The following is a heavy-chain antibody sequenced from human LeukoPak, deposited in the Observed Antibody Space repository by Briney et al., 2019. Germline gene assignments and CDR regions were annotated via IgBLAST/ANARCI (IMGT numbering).Heavy chain of an antibody. Sequence: SVTLSLPCTVSGHPMRSYYGSWLPDPPGRGLVGIGHIYDSGITNYNPSLKSRVTISVDTSKIQFSLKLSSVTAADTAVYYCARVKLRFLEWLGAFDIWGQGTMVTVSS. CDR1: GHPMRSYY. D-gene: IGHD3-3*01. V-gene: IGHV4-59*13. CDR3: ARVKLRFLEWLGAFDI. J-gene: IGHJ3*02. CDR2: IYDSGIT.